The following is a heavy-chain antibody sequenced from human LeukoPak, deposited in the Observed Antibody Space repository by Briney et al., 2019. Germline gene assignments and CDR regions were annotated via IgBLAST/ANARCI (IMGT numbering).Heavy chain of an antibody. CDR3: AKDRSDNSTWYCMDV. D-gene: IGHD2/OR15-2a*01. CDR2: ISGSGDTS. CDR1: GFTFSNYA. Sequence: QAGGSLRLSCAASGFTFSNYAMSWVRQAPGKGPEWVSGISGSGDTSYFADSVQGRFTISRDNSKNTLYLQMNSLGAEDTAVYYCAKDRSDNSTWYCMDVWGQGTTVTVSS. J-gene: IGHJ6*02. V-gene: IGHV3-23*01.